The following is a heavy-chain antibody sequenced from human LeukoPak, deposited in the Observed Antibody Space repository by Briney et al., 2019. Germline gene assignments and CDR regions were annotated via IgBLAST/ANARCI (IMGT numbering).Heavy chain of an antibody. V-gene: IGHV1-8*01. CDR2: MNPNNGNT. D-gene: IGHD3-10*01. CDR1: GFTFTSYD. J-gene: IGHJ5*02. Sequence: ASVKVSCKASGFTFTSYDINWVRQASGQGLEWMGWMNPNNGNTGYAQKFQGRVTMTRDTSISTAYMELRGLRSEDAAVYYCVRDGEGVAISVNYWFDPWGQGTLVTVSS. CDR3: VRDGEGVAISVNYWFDP.